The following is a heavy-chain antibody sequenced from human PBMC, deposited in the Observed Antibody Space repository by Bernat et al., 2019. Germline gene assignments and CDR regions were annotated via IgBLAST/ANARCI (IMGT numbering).Heavy chain of an antibody. CDR1: GGSISSSSYY. D-gene: IGHD6-6*01. J-gene: IGHJ4*02. CDR2: IYYSGST. Sequence: QVQLQESGPGLVKPSQTLSLTCTVSGGSISSSSYYWGWIRQPPGKGLEWIGSIYYSGSTYYNPSLKSRVTISVDTSKNQFSLKLSSVTAADTAVYYCATGSNIAARAGVPYDYWGQGTLVTVSS. CDR3: ATGSNIAARAGVPYDY. V-gene: IGHV4-39*01.